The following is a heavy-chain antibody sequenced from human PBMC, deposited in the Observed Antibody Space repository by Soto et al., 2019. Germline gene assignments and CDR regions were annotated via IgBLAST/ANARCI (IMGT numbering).Heavy chain of an antibody. CDR2: INPNSGGT. V-gene: IGHV1-2*04. Sequence: ASVKVSCKASGYTFTGYYMHWVRQAPGQGLEWMGWINPNSGGTNYAQKFQGWVTMTRDTSISTAYMELSRLRSDDTAVYYCTKSYYDSSGYYRTHFDYWGQGALVTVSS. D-gene: IGHD3-22*01. J-gene: IGHJ4*02. CDR1: GYTFTGYY. CDR3: TKSYYDSSGYYRTHFDY.